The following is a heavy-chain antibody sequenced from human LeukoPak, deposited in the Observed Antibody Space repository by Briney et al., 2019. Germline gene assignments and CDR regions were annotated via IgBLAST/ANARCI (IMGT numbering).Heavy chain of an antibody. CDR3: ARDRIEGATPRYYFDY. D-gene: IGHD1-26*01. Sequence: PGRSLRLFCAASGFTFSSYGMHWVRQAPGKGLEWVAVIWYDGSNKYYADSVKGRFTISRDNSKNTLYLQMNSLRAEDTAVYYCARDRIEGATPRYYFDYWGQGTLVTVSS. V-gene: IGHV3-33*01. J-gene: IGHJ4*02. CDR2: IWYDGSNK. CDR1: GFTFSSYG.